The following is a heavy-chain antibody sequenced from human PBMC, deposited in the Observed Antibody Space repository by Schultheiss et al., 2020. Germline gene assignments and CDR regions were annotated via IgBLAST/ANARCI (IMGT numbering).Heavy chain of an antibody. V-gene: IGHV2-5*08. CDR1: GFSLSTSGMC. Sequence: SGPTLVKPTQTLTLTCTFSGFSLSTSGMCVSWIRQPPGKALEWLALIYWNDDKRYSPSLKSRLTITKDTSKNQVVLTMTNMDPVDTATYYCAHTNSYGYGGWCDYWGQGTLVTVSS. CDR3: AHTNSYGYGGWCDY. D-gene: IGHD5-18*01. J-gene: IGHJ4*02. CDR2: IYWNDDK.